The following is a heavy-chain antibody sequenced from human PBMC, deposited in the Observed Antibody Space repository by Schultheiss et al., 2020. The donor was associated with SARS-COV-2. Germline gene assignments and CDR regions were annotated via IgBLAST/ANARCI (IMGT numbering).Heavy chain of an antibody. Sequence: GESLKISCAASGFTFSSYGMHWVRQAPGKGLEWVAVIWYDGSNKYYADSVKGRFTISRDNSKNTLYLQMNSLRAEDTAVYFCAKDGSDSSYYFDYWGQGSLVTVSS. J-gene: IGHJ4*02. CDR3: AKDGSDSSYYFDY. CDR2: IWYDGSNK. CDR1: GFTFSSYG. D-gene: IGHD6-6*01. V-gene: IGHV3-33*06.